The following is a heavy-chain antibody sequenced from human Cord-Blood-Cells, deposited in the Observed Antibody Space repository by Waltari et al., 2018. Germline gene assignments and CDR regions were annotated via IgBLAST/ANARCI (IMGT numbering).Heavy chain of an antibody. CDR2: INPNSGGT. CDR1: GYTFTGYY. Sequence: QVQLVQSGAEVKKPGASVKVSCKASGYTFTGYYMHWVRQAPGQGLEWRGWINPNSGGTTYAQKFQGRVTMTRETSISTAYMELSRLRSDDTAVYYCARVKIAAAGTDWGQGTLVTVSS. D-gene: IGHD6-13*01. V-gene: IGHV1-2*02. CDR3: ARVKIAAAGTD. J-gene: IGHJ4*02.